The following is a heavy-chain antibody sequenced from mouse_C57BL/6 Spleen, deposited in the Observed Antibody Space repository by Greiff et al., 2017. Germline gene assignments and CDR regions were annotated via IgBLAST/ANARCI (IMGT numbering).Heavy chain of an antibody. V-gene: IGHV1-55*01. D-gene: IGHD1-1*01. CDR2: IYPGSGST. CDR3: ARARADYYGSSGYAMDY. J-gene: IGHJ4*01. Sequence: QVSLPPPFSYLVKPGASVKMSCKASGYTFTSYWITWVKQRPGQGLEWIGDIYPGSGSTNYNEKFKSKATLTVDTSSSTAYMQLSSLTSEDSAVYYCARARADYYGSSGYAMDYWGQGTSVTVSS. CDR1: GYTFTSYW.